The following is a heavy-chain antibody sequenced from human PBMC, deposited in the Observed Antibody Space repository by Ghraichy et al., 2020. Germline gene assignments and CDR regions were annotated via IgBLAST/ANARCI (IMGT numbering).Heavy chain of an antibody. D-gene: IGHD3-3*01. CDR3: AQGRENYDFWSGYMDYFDY. CDR1: GFTFSSYA. Sequence: GESLNISCAASGFTFSSYAMSWVRQAPGKGLEWVSAISGSGGNTYYADSVKGRFTISRDNSKNTLYLQMSSLRAEDTAVYYCAQGRENYDFWSGYMDYFDYWGQGALVTVSS. CDR2: ISGSGGNT. V-gene: IGHV3-23*01. J-gene: IGHJ4*02.